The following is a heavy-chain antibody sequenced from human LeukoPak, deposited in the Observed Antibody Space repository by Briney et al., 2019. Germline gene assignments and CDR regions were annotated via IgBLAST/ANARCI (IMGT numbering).Heavy chain of an antibody. D-gene: IGHD3/OR15-3a*01. J-gene: IGHJ4*02. Sequence: GGSLRLSCAASGFTFSSYWMNWVRQAPGKGLEWVSYISSSGSTIYYADSVKGRFTISRDNAKNSLYLQMNSLRAEDTAVYYCARDSPRIGRTGYADYWGQGTLVTVSS. V-gene: IGHV3-48*04. CDR1: GFTFSSYW. CDR2: ISSSGSTI. CDR3: ARDSPRIGRTGYADY.